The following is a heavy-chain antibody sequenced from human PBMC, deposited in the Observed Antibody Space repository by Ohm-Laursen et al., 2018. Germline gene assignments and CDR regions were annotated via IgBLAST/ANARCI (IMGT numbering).Heavy chain of an antibody. J-gene: IGHJ4*02. D-gene: IGHD5-18*01. CDR3: ATAIARIHLWWNFDY. CDR1: GYTLTDLS. V-gene: IGHV1-24*01. CDR2: LDPEDGET. Sequence: ASVKVSCKVSGYTLTDLSIHWVRQAPGKGLEWMGGLDPEDGETLYAQKFQGRVTMTEDRSTDTVYLELSTLKSEDTSVYYCATAIARIHLWWNFDYWGQGTRVTVSS.